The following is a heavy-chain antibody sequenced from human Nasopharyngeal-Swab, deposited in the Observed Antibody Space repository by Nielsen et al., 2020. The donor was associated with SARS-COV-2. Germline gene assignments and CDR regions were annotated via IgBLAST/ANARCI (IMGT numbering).Heavy chain of an antibody. CDR2: THHSGSA. Sequence: SETLSLTCTVSGGSISSYYWSWIRQPPGKGLEWIGYTHHSGSANYNPSLKSRVTISVDTSKNQFSLKLSSVTAADTAVYYCARNRVSSTSEAPNYYYYYGMDVWGQGTTVTVSS. V-gene: IGHV4-59*12. J-gene: IGHJ6*02. CDR3: ARNRVSSTSEAPNYYYYYGMDV. CDR1: GGSISSYY. D-gene: IGHD2-2*01.